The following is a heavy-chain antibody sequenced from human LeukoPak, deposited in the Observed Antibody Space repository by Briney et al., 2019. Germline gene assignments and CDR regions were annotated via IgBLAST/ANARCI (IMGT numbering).Heavy chain of an antibody. V-gene: IGHV3-21*04. J-gene: IGHJ4*02. CDR1: GFPFSSYR. D-gene: IGHD2/OR15-2a*01. CDR3: AKVIGSPKGNYYFDY. CDR2: ISSSSSYI. Sequence: GSLEPFCAASGFPFSSYRMDWVRPAPGKGLGWVPSISSSSSYIYYADSVKGRLTISRDNAKNSLYLQMNSLRAEDTALYYCAKVIGSPKGNYYFDYWGQGTLVTVSS.